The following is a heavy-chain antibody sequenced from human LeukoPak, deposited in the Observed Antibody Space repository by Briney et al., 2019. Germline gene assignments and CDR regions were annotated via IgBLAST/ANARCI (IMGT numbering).Heavy chain of an antibody. J-gene: IGHJ4*02. Sequence: GGSLRLSCAASGFTFSSYSMNWVRQAPGKGLEWVSYISSSSSTIYYADSVKGRFTISRDNAKKSLYLQMNSLRAEDTAVYYCARDSYYDSSGYGLFDYWGQGTLVTVSS. D-gene: IGHD3-22*01. V-gene: IGHV3-48*04. CDR2: ISSSSSTI. CDR1: GFTFSSYS. CDR3: ARDSYYDSSGYGLFDY.